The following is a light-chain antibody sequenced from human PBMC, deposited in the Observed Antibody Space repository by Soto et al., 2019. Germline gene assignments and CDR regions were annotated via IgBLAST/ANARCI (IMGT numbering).Light chain of an antibody. J-gene: IGKJ4*01. V-gene: IGKV3-20*01. CDR2: GAS. Sequence: EIVLTQSPGTLSLSPGERSTLSCRASQSVSNNYLAWYQQKPGQAPRLLIYGASNRATGIPARFSGSGSGTDFTLTISRLEPEDFAVYYCQQYGSSPLTFGGGTKVDI. CDR1: QSVSNNY. CDR3: QQYGSSPLT.